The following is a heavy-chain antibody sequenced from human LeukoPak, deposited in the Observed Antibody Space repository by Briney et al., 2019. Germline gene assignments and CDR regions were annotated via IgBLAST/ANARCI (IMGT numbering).Heavy chain of an antibody. CDR3: AKGPQVAEFDY. CDR2: INWNGYSI. Sequence: GGSLRLSCAASGFTFDDYGMNWVRQVSGKGLEWVSGINWNGYSIGYADFVKGRFTISRDNAKNSLYLQMNSLRAEDTALYYCAKGPQVAEFDYWGQGTLVTVSS. CDR1: GFTFDDYG. D-gene: IGHD2-15*01. V-gene: IGHV3-20*04. J-gene: IGHJ4*02.